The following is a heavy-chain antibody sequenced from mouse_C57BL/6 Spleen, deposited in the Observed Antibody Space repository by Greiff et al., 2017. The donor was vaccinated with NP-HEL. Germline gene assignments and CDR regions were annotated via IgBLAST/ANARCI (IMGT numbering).Heavy chain of an antibody. Sequence: VQLKQSGTVLARPGASVKMSCKTSGYTFTSYWMHWVNQRPGQGLEWIGAIYPGNSDTSYNQKFKGKAKLTAVTSASTAYMELSSLTNEDSAVYYCARSDGYYVYFDGWGTGTTVTVSS. CDR3: ARSDGYYVYFDG. D-gene: IGHD2-3*01. J-gene: IGHJ1*03. CDR1: GYTFTSYW. V-gene: IGHV1-5*01. CDR2: IYPGNSDT.